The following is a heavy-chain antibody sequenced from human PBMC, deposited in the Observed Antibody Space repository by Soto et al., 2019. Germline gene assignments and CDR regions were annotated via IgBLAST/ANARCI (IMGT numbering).Heavy chain of an antibody. Sequence: SETLSLTCAVYGGSFSGYYWSWIRQHPGKGLEWIGEINHSGSTNYNPALKSRVTISVDTSKNQFSLKLSSVTAADTAVYYCARRGGYYDSSGYGRYYYYYYGMDVWGQGTTVTVSS. V-gene: IGHV4-34*01. CDR1: GGSFSGYY. CDR3: ARRGGYYDSSGYGRYYYYYYGMDV. D-gene: IGHD3-22*01. J-gene: IGHJ6*02. CDR2: INHSGST.